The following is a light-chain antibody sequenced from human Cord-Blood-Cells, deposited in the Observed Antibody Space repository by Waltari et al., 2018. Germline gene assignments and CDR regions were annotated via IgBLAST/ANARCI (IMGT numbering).Light chain of an antibody. V-gene: IGLV2-23*01. CDR1: SRDVGSYNL. CDR3: CSYAGSNVV. CDR2: EGS. Sequence: QSALTQPASVSGSPGKSITISCTGTSRDVGSYNLVSWYQQHPGKAPKLMIYEGSKRPSGVSNRFSGSKSGNTASLTISGLQAEDEADYYCCSYAGSNVVFGGGTKLTVL. J-gene: IGLJ2*01.